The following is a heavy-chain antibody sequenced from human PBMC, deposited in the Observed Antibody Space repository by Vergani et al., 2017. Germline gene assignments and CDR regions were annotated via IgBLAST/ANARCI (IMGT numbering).Heavy chain of an antibody. V-gene: IGHV3-30*18. J-gene: IGHJ6*02. CDR2: ISYDGSNK. D-gene: IGHD5-18*01. CDR3: AKGGRIQLWLLSCMDV. Sequence: QVQLVESGGGVVQPGRSLRLSCAASGFTFSSYGMHWVRQAPGKGLEWVAVISYDGSNKYYADSVKGRFTISRDNSKNTLYLQMNSLRAEDTAVYYCAKGGRIQLWLLSCMDVWGQGTTVTVSS. CDR1: GFTFSSYG.